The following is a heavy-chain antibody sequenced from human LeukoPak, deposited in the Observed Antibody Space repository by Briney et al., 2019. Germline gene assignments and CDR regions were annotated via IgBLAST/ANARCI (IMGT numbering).Heavy chain of an antibody. Sequence: SEILSLTCTVSGGSISSYYWSWIRQPPGKGLEWIGYIYYSGSTNYNPSLKSRVTISVDTSKNQFSLKLSSVTAADTAVYCCARDLTTVTTEVLWFDPWGQGTLVTVSS. CDR3: ARDLTTVTTEVLWFDP. J-gene: IGHJ5*02. CDR1: GGSISSYY. V-gene: IGHV4-59*01. D-gene: IGHD4-11*01. CDR2: IYYSGST.